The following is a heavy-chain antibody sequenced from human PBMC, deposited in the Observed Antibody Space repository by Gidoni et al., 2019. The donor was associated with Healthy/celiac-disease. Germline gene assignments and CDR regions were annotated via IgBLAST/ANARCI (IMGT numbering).Heavy chain of an antibody. CDR2: ISSSGSTI. J-gene: IGHJ6*02. V-gene: IGHV3-48*03. CDR3: ARDREPYYYGMDV. CDR1: GFTFSSYE. Sequence: EVQLVESGGGLVHPGGSLRLPCAAAGFTFSSYEMNWVRQAPGKGLEWVSYISSSGSTIYYADAVKGRFTISRDNAKNSLYLQMNSLRAEDTAVYYCARDREPYYYGMDVWGQGTTVTVSS.